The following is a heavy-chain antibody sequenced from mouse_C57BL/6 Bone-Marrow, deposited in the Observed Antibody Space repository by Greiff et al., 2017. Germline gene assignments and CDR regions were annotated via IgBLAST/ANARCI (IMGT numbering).Heavy chain of an antibody. D-gene: IGHD1-1*01. V-gene: IGHV6-6*01. CDR2: IRNKANNHAT. CDR1: GFTFSDAW. Sequence: DVMLVESGGGLVQPGGSLKLSCAASGFTFSDAWMDWVRQSPEKGLEWVAEIRNKANNHATYYAESVKGRFTISSDDSKSSVYLQMNSLRAEDTGIYYCTRGYYGSSFAYWGQGTLVTVSA. CDR3: TRGYYGSSFAY. J-gene: IGHJ3*01.